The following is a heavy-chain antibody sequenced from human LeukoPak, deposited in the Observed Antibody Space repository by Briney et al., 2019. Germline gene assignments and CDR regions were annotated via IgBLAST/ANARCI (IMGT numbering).Heavy chain of an antibody. CDR1: GFTFSSYA. V-gene: IGHV3-23*01. Sequence: GGSLRLSCAASGFTFSSYAMSWVRQAPGKGLEWVSAISGSGGSTYYADSVKGRFTISRDNSKNTLYLQMNSLRAEDTAVYYCARGGLAYIVLIEGYYFDYWGQGTLVTVSS. D-gene: IGHD2-8*01. CDR2: ISGSGGST. J-gene: IGHJ4*02. CDR3: ARGGLAYIVLIEGYYFDY.